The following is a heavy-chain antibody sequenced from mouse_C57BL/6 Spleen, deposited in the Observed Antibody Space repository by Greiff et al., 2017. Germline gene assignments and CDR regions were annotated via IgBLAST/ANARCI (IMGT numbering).Heavy chain of an antibody. J-gene: IGHJ4*01. Sequence: EVKLQQSGPELVKPGASVKISCKASGYTFTDYYMNWVKQSHGKSLEWIGDINPNNGGTSYNQKFKGKATLTVDKSSSTAYMELRSLTSEDSAVYYCARDYDYDDGVITDAMDYWGQGTSVTVAS. CDR3: ARDYDYDDGVITDAMDY. CDR2: INPNNGGT. V-gene: IGHV1-26*01. CDR1: GYTFTDYY. D-gene: IGHD2-4*01.